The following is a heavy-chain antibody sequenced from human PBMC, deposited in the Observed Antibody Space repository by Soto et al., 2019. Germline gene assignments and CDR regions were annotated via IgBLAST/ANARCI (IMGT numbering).Heavy chain of an antibody. CDR3: AREPRTRQWELLPLAD. CDR2: INTNSGGT. CDR1: GYTFTGYY. D-gene: IGHD1-26*01. V-gene: IGHV1-2*04. J-gene: IGHJ4*02. Sequence: QVQLVQSGAEVKKPGASVKVSCKASGYTFTGYYMHWVRQAPGQGLEWMGWINTNSGGTNYAQKFQGWGTMTRDTSISTAYMELSRLRSDDTAVYYCAREPRTRQWELLPLADWGQGTLVTVSS.